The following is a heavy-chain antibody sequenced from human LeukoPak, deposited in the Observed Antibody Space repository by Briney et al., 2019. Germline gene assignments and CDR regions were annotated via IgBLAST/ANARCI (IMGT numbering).Heavy chain of an antibody. V-gene: IGHV1-2*02. CDR2: INPNSGGT. CDR3: ARSKGDGYNPALNDAFDI. CDR1: GYTFTGYY. J-gene: IGHJ3*02. D-gene: IGHD5-24*01. Sequence: ASVKVSCKASGYTFTGYYMHWVRQAPGRGLEWMGWINPNSGGTNYAQKFQGRVTMTRDTSISTAYMELSRLRSDDTAVYYCARSKGDGYNPALNDAFDIWGQGTMVTVSS.